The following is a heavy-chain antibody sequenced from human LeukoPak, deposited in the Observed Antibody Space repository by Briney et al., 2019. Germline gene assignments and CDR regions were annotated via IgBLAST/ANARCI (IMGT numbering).Heavy chain of an antibody. V-gene: IGHV4-4*07. CDR2: MYTNGES. J-gene: IGHJ4*02. Sequence: SSGNPSLPSPVSRGSINNQYWRWIRPPAREGLEWIGRMYTNGESDYNPSLKSRVAMSVDTSKSQFSLKLNSMTAADTALYYCARGYYGGAVDSWGQGILVIVSS. D-gene: IGHD3-16*01. CDR3: ARGYYGGAVDS. CDR1: RGSINNQY.